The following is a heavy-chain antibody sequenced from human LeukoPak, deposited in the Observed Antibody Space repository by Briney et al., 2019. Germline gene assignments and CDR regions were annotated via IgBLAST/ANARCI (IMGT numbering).Heavy chain of an antibody. Sequence: PGGSLRLSCVASGFTFSSYAMSWVRQAPGKGLEWGSAISGSGSSGGSTYYADSVQGRFTISRDNSKNTLYLQMGSLRAEDMAVYYCARSRYGSGRDLFWFDPWGQGTLVTVSS. J-gene: IGHJ5*02. D-gene: IGHD3-10*01. CDR3: ARSRYGSGRDLFWFDP. CDR1: GFTFSSYA. V-gene: IGHV3-23*01. CDR2: ISGSGSSGGST.